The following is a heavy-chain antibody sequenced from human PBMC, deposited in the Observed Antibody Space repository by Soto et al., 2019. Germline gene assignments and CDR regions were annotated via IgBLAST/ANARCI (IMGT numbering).Heavy chain of an antibody. CDR3: ARSTTVATFDS. CDR1: GGTFSSYT. J-gene: IGHJ4*02. CDR2: IIPIFGTS. Sequence: QVQLVQSGAEVKKPGSSVKVSCKASGGTFSSYTISWVRQAPGQGLEWMGGIIPIFGTSNYAQKFQGRVTSTADESTSTAYMELSSLRSGDTAVYYCARSTTVATFDSWGQGTLVSVSS. V-gene: IGHV1-69*12. D-gene: IGHD4-17*01.